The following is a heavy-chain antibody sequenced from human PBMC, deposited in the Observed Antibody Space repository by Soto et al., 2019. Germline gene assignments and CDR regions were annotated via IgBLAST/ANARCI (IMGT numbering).Heavy chain of an antibody. D-gene: IGHD3-9*01. J-gene: IGHJ6*02. CDR3: ARVTGDYHYYQGPDV. CDR1: GYTFTGYY. Sequence: ASVKVSCKASGYTFTGYYMHWVRQAPGQGLECMGWINPNSGDTNYAQKFQGRVTMTRDTSISTAYMELSRLRSDDSAVYYCARVTGDYHYYQGPDVRGQGTTVPVS. CDR2: INPNSGDT. V-gene: IGHV1-2*02.